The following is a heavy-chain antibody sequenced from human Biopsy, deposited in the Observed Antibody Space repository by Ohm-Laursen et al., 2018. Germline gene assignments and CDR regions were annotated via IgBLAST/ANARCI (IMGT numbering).Heavy chain of an antibody. CDR1: GFTFNRSA. V-gene: IGHV1-58*02. J-gene: IGHJ4*02. CDR2: IVVGGSNT. Sequence: ASVKVSCKASGFTFNRSAMQWVRQARGQRLEWIGWIVVGGSNTNYAQKFQERVTITRDMSTSTAYMELSSLRSDDTAVYYCASRPNCGGDCSSGFDYWGQGTLVTVSS. CDR3: ASRPNCGGDCSSGFDY. D-gene: IGHD2-21*02.